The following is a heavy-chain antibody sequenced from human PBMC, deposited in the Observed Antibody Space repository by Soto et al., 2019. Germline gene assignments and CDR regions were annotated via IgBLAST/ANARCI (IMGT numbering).Heavy chain of an antibody. CDR3: ARGDHYDSSGFSSTPYFDY. CDR1: GFTFSSYA. CDR2: ISYDGSNK. V-gene: IGHV3-30-3*01. J-gene: IGHJ4*01. D-gene: IGHD3-22*01. Sequence: GGSLRLSCAASGFTFSSYAMHWVRQAPGMGLEWVAVISYDGSNKYYADSVKGRSTISRDNSKNTLYLQMNSLRGGGTAVYYCARGDHYDSSGFSSTPYFDYWGHGTLVTVSS.